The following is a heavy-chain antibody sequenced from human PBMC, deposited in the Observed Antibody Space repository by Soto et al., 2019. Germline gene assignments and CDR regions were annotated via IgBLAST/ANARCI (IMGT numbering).Heavy chain of an antibody. CDR1: GGSISSYY. V-gene: IGHV4-59*08. CDR3: ARGSNDIAY. Sequence: PSETLSLTCTVSGGSISSYYWSWIRQPPGKGLEWIGYIYYSGSTNYNPSLKSRVTISVDTSKNQFSLKLSSVTAADTAVYYCARGSNDIAYWGQGTLVTVSS. CDR2: IYYSGST. J-gene: IGHJ4*02. D-gene: IGHD1-1*01.